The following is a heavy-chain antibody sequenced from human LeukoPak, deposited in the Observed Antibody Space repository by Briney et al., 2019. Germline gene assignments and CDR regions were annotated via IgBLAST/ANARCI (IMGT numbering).Heavy chain of an antibody. Sequence: GGSLRLSCAASGFTFSSYGMHWVRQAPGKGLEWVAVIWYDGSNKYYADSVKGRFTISRDNSKNTLYLQMNSLRAEDTAVYYCARSNRKPKGAYGGYEGVFGLDYWGQGTLVTVSS. CDR1: GFTFSSYG. CDR2: IWYDGSNK. V-gene: IGHV3-33*01. CDR3: ARSNRKPKGAYGGYEGVFGLDY. D-gene: IGHD5-12*01. J-gene: IGHJ4*02.